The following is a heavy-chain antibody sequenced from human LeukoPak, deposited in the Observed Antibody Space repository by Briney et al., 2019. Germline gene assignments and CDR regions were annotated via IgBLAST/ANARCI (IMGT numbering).Heavy chain of an antibody. J-gene: IGHJ3*02. Sequence: PSETLSLTCAVYGGSFSGYYWSWIRQPPGKGLEWIGEINHSGSTNYNPSLKSRVTISVDTSKNQFSLKLSSVTAADTAVYYCARRIAVAGYNDAFDIWGQGTMVTVSS. CDR1: GGSFSGYY. CDR3: ARRIAVAGYNDAFDI. V-gene: IGHV4-34*01. CDR2: INHSGST. D-gene: IGHD6-19*01.